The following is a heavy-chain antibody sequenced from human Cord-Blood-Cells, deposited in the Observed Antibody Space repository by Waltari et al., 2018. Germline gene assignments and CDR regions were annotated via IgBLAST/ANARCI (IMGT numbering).Heavy chain of an antibody. J-gene: IGHJ5*02. CDR3: ARVGGYCSSTSCYWFDP. D-gene: IGHD2-2*01. CDR1: GGTFSSYA. Sequence: QVQLVQSGAEVKKPGSSVKVSCKASGGTFSSYAISWVRQAHGQGLEWMGGINPNFGTANYAQKFQGRVTITADESTSTAYMELSSLRSEDTAVYYCARVGGYCSSTSCYWFDPWGQGTLVTVSS. CDR2: INPNFGTA. V-gene: IGHV1-69*01.